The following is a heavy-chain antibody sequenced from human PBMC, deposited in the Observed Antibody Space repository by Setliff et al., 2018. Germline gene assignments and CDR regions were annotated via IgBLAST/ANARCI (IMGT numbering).Heavy chain of an antibody. CDR1: GGSISSPNW. D-gene: IGHD1-1*01. V-gene: IGHV4-4*02. Sequence: SETLSLTCAVSGGSISSPNWWNWVRQPPGKGLEWIGRIHYRGTTYSNASLASRLTISVDTAKNQFSLKLTSVTAADTAVYYCARTGTYRYFDYWGQGTRVTVSS. CDR3: ARTGTYRYFDY. J-gene: IGHJ4*02. CDR2: IHYRGTT.